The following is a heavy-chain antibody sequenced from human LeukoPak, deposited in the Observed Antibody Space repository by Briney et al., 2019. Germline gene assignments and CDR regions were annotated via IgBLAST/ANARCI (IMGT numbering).Heavy chain of an antibody. CDR3: ASISSGRTSTTVTTGGDY. J-gene: IGHJ4*02. Sequence: SVKVSCKASGGTFSGYAISWVRQAPGQGLEWMGRIIPIFGTANYAQKFQGRVTITTDESTTTAYMELSSLRSEDTAVYYCASISSGRTSTTVTTGGDYWGQGTQVTVSS. D-gene: IGHD4-17*01. CDR2: IIPIFGTA. V-gene: IGHV1-69*05. CDR1: GGTFSGYA.